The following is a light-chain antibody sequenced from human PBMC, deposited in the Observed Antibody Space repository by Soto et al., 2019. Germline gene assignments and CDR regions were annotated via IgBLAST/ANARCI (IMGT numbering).Light chain of an antibody. CDR2: KAS. CDR1: ENIVYY. V-gene: IGKV1-5*03. J-gene: IGKJ2*01. CDR3: QHHNNYLYT. Sequence: DVQMTQSPSTLSASVGDTVTITYRANENIVYYLARYQQKPGRAPKLLIYKASSLESGVPSRFSGSGSGTEFTLTISSLQPDDFATYYCQHHNNYLYTFGQGTKLEI.